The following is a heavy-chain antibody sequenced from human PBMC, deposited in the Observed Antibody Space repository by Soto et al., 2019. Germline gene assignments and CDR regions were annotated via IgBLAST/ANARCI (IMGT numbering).Heavy chain of an antibody. CDR2: TTYDGGIK. V-gene: IGHV3-30*03. D-gene: IGHD1-1*01. CDR1: GFSFSSYG. CDR3: AGALENPYFYYGLNC. J-gene: IGHJ6*02. Sequence: GVSLRLSCAASGFSFSSYGMEWVRLAPGKGLEWVAATTYDGGIKHYVDSVKGRFTISRDNSKNTLYLQMNSLRVEDTATYYCAGALENPYFYYGLNCWGHGPTVTVSS.